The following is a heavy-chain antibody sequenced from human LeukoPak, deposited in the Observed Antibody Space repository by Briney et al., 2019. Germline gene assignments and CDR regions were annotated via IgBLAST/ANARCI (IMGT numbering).Heavy chain of an antibody. J-gene: IGHJ6*02. Sequence: SETLSLTCTVSGGSISSYYWSWIRQPPGKGLEWIGYIYYSGSTNYNPSLKSQVTISVDTSKNQFSLKLSSVTAADTAVYYCARVRGYSYGSYYYYYYGMDVWGQGTTVTVSS. CDR2: IYYSGST. CDR1: GGSISSYY. V-gene: IGHV4-59*08. D-gene: IGHD5-18*01. CDR3: ARVRGYSYGSYYYYYYGMDV.